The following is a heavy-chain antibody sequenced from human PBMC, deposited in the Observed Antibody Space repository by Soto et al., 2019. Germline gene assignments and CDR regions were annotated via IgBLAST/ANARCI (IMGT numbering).Heavy chain of an antibody. J-gene: IGHJ4*02. D-gene: IGHD4-17*01. Sequence: GGSLRLSCAASGFTVNTADLSWVRQAPGKGLQWVSIIHSDGTTFYEDSVKGRFTIYRDTSENKIHLQMNSLSADDTAVYYCARAATMTTIFNHWGQGTPVTVSS. CDR2: IHSDGTT. CDR3: ARAATMTTIFNH. V-gene: IGHV3-66*01. CDR1: GFTVNTAD.